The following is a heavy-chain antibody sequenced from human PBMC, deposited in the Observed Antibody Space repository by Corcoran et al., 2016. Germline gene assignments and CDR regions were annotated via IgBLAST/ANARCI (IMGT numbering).Heavy chain of an antibody. D-gene: IGHD3-22*01. CDR2: IYYSGST. V-gene: IGHV4-39*07. CDR1: GGSISSSSYY. J-gene: IGHJ3*02. Sequence: QLQLQESGPGLVKPSETLSLTYTVSGGSISSSSYYWGWIRQPPGKGLEWIGSIYYSGSTYYNPSLKSRVTISVDTSKNQFSLKLSSVTAADTAVYYCARQRRWGYYYDSSGPDAFDIWGQGTMVTVSS. CDR3: ARQRRWGYYYDSSGPDAFDI.